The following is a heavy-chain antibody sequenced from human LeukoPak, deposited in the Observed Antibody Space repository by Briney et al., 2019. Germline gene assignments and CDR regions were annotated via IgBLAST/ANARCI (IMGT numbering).Heavy chain of an antibody. CDR1: GFTFSTFA. Sequence: PGGSLRLSCAASGFTFSTFAMIWVRQPPGKGLEWVSSILPSGGEIHYADSVRGRFTISRGNSKSILSLQMNSLRAEDTAIYYCATYRQVLLPLESWAQGTLVTVSS. J-gene: IGHJ4*02. D-gene: IGHD5-18*01. CDR2: ILPSGGEI. CDR3: ATYRQVLLPLES. V-gene: IGHV3-23*01.